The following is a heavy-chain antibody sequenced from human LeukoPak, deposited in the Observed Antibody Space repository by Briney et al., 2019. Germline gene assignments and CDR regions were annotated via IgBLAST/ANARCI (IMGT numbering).Heavy chain of an antibody. V-gene: IGHV4-59*01. J-gene: IGHJ4*02. Sequence: SETLSLTCTVSGGSMNNYYWSWIRQSPGKGLEWVGYIYHTGSATYKPSLKSRVTLSLDSSKNQFSLRLNSVTAADTAVYYCARGRGDSKGTSFDFWGQGTLVTVSS. CDR3: ARGRGDSKGTSFDF. CDR2: IYHTGSA. CDR1: GGSMNNYY. D-gene: IGHD3-22*01.